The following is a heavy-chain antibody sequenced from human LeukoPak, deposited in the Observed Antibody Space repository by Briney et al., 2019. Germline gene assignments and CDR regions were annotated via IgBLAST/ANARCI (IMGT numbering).Heavy chain of an antibody. Sequence: GGSLRLSCAASGFTFSSYAMSWVRQAPGKGLEWVSAISGSGGSTYYADSVKSRFTISRDNSKNTLYLQMNSLRAEDTAVYYCAKYQTYYYGSGSYGADWGQGTLVTVSS. V-gene: IGHV3-23*01. J-gene: IGHJ4*02. CDR2: ISGSGGST. CDR1: GFTFSSYA. D-gene: IGHD3-10*01. CDR3: AKYQTYYYGSGSYGAD.